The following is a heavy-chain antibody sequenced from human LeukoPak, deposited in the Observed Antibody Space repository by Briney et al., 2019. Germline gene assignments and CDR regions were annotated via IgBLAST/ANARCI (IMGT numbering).Heavy chain of an antibody. D-gene: IGHD5-12*01. CDR2: INHSGST. J-gene: IGHJ6*03. CDR3: ARGRGSNGYDSYYYYMDV. V-gene: IGHV4-38-2*02. CDR1: GYSISSGYY. Sequence: SETLSLACTVSGYSISSGYYWGWIRQPPGKGLEWIGEINHSGSTNYNPSLKSRVTISVDTSMNQFSLKLSSVTAADTAVYYCARGRGSNGYDSYYYYMDVWGKGTTVTVSS.